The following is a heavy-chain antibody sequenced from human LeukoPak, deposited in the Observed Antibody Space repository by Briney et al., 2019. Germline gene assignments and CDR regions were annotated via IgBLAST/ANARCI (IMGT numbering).Heavy chain of an antibody. CDR3: AKAGIAAAAPTFPFDY. Sequence: GGSLRLSCAASGFTFSSYAMSWVRQAPGKGLEWVSAISGSGGSTYYADSVKGRFTISRDNSKNTLYLQMNSLRAEDTAVYYCAKAGIAAAAPTFPFDYXXXXXXXTVSX. J-gene: IGHJ4*01. D-gene: IGHD6-13*01. CDR2: ISGSGGST. V-gene: IGHV3-23*01. CDR1: GFTFSSYA.